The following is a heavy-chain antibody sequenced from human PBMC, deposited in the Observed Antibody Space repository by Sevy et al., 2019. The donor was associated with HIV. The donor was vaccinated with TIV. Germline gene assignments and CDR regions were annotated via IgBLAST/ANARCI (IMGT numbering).Heavy chain of an antibody. V-gene: IGHV3-11*01. CDR1: GFTFSDYY. CDR3: ARGRIAADDATYYYYYGMDV. J-gene: IGHJ6*02. CDR2: ISSSGSTI. D-gene: IGHD6-13*01. Sequence: GGSLRLSCAASGFTFSDYYMSWIRQAPGKGLEWVSYISSSGSTIYYADSVKGRFTISRDNAKNSLYLQMNSLRAEDTAVYYCARGRIAADDATYYYYYGMDVWGQGTTVTVSS.